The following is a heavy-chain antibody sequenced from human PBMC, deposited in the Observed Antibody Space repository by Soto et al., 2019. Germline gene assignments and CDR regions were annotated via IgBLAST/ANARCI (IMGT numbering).Heavy chain of an antibody. J-gene: IGHJ4*02. CDR2: IYYSGST. D-gene: IGHD3-10*01. Sequence: QVQLQESGPGLVKPSETLSLTCTVSGGSISSYYWSWIRQPPGKGLEWIGYIYYSGSTKYNPSLKSRVTISVDTSKNQCSLSLRSVTAADTAVYYCARGQWFGELTPFDYWGQGTLVTVSS. CDR3: ARGQWFGELTPFDY. CDR1: GGSISSYY. V-gene: IGHV4-59*01.